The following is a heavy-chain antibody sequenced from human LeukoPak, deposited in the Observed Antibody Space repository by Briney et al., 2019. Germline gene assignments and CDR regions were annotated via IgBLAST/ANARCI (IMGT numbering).Heavy chain of an antibody. V-gene: IGHV1-18*01. Sequence: ASVKVSCKASGYTFTRYGITWVRQAPGQGLEWMGWISAYNGNTNYAQKVQGRVTMTTDTSTSTAYMELRSLRSDDPAVYYCARSQYDYIWGNYRNPDYWGQGTLVTVSS. D-gene: IGHD3-16*02. CDR3: ARSQYDYIWGNYRNPDY. J-gene: IGHJ4*02. CDR2: ISAYNGNT. CDR1: GYTFTRYG.